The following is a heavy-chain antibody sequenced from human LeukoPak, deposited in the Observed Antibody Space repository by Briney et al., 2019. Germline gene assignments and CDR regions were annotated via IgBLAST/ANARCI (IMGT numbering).Heavy chain of an antibody. CDR3: AKVSGYCANGVWFSYT. J-gene: IGHJ5*01. V-gene: IGHV3-23*01. Sequence: GGSLRLSCAASGFTFSSSAMSWVRQSPGKRLEWVSAISGSGGSTYYYAASVKGRFTISRDNSKNTLYLQMNSLGAEDTAVYYCAKVSGYCANGVWFSYTWGQGKLVTASS. D-gene: IGHD2-8*01. CDR1: GFTFSSSA. CDR2: ISGSGGST.